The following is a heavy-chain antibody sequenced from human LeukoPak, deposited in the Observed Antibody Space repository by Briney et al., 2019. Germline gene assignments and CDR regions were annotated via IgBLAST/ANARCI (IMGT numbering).Heavy chain of an antibody. Sequence: ASVKVSCKVSGYTLTELSMHWVRQAPGKGREWMGGFDPEDGETIYAQKFQGRVTMTEDTSTDTAYMELSSLRSEDTAVYYCATRGVLVDAADVWGKGTTVTVSS. D-gene: IGHD2-8*02. CDR1: GYTLTELS. CDR3: ATRGVLVDAADV. J-gene: IGHJ6*04. CDR2: FDPEDGET. V-gene: IGHV1-24*01.